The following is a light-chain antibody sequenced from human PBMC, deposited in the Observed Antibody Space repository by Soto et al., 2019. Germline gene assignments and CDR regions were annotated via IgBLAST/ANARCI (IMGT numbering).Light chain of an antibody. V-gene: IGKV1-27*01. CDR2: AAS. CDR3: QKHNSVPLT. Sequence: DVQITQSTSSLSASLGDRRTITCRASQGISNYLAWLQQKPGRPPKLLIYAASTLQPGVPSRFSGSGSGTDFTLTISSLQPEDVATYYCQKHNSVPLTFGPGTKVDIK. J-gene: IGKJ3*01. CDR1: QGISNY.